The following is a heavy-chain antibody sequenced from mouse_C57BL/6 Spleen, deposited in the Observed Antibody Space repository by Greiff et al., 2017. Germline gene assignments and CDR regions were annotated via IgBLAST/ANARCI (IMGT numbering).Heavy chain of an antibody. D-gene: IGHD2-3*01. CDR3: ARGYDGYYDY. Sequence: EVQLMESGGGLVKPGGSLKLSCAASGFTFSDYGMHWVRQAPEKGLEWVAYISSGSSTIYYADTVKGRFTISRDNAKNTLFLQMTSLRSEDTAMYYCARGYDGYYDYWGQGTTLTVSS. CDR2: ISSGSSTI. J-gene: IGHJ2*01. CDR1: GFTFSDYG. V-gene: IGHV5-17*01.